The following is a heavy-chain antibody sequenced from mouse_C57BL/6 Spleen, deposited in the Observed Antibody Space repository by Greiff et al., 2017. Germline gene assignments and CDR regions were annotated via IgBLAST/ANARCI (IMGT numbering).Heavy chain of an antibody. J-gene: IGHJ4*01. CDR1: GYAFSSSW. CDR3: ARKRGVTHYDAMDY. V-gene: IGHV1-82*01. D-gene: IGHD2-3*01. CDR2: IYPGDGDT. Sequence: VKLMESGPELVKPGASVKISCKASGYAFSSSWMNWVKQRPGKGLEWIGRIYPGDGDTNYNGKFKSKATLTAEKSSSTAYMQLSSLTSEDSAVYVCARKRGVTHYDAMDYWGQGTAVTVS.